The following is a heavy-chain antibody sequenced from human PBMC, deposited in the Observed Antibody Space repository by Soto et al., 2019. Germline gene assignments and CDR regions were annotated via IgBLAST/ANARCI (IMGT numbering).Heavy chain of an antibody. J-gene: IGHJ4*02. V-gene: IGHV4-39*01. CDR3: ARHEGLAVRGVITHFDY. CDR2: IFYSGST. D-gene: IGHD3-10*01. CDR1: GGSISSSSYY. Sequence: SETLSLTCTVSGGSISSSSYYWGWIRQPPGKGLEWIGSIFYSGSTYYNPSLKSRVTISVDTSKNQFSLKLNSVTAADTAVYYCARHEGLAVRGVITHFDYWGQGTLVTVSS.